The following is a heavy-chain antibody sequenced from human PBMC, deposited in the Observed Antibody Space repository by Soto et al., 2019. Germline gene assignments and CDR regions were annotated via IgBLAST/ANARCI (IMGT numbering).Heavy chain of an antibody. J-gene: IGHJ6*02. V-gene: IGHV4-30-2*01. Sequence: QLQLQESGSGLVKPSQTLSLTCAVSGGSISSGGYSWTWIRQPPGKGLEWIGYIYHSGSAYYNPSLTSRGTIAVDRSRHKFSRKLRSVTAADTAVYYCARPHYDDYAYGMAVWGQGTTVTVSS. CDR3: ARPHYDDYAYGMAV. CDR1: GGSISSGGYS. CDR2: IYHSGSA. D-gene: IGHD5-12*01.